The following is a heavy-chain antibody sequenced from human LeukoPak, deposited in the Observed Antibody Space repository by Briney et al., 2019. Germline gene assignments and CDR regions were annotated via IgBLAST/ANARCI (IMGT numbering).Heavy chain of an antibody. CDR2: ISNSGNTI. CDR1: GFTFSDWF. CDR3: ARGHFGLDV. J-gene: IGHJ6*02. V-gene: IGHV3-11*01. Sequence: GGSLRLSCAASGFTFSDWFVSWIRQAPGTGLEWVSYISNSGNTIYYADFVKGRFTISRDNAKKTVNLQMNSLRAEDTAIYYCARGHFGLDVWGQGTTVTVSS.